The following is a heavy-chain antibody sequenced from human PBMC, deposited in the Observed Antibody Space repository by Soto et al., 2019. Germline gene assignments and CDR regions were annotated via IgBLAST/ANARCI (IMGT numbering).Heavy chain of an antibody. CDR1: GGSISSYY. D-gene: IGHD1-20*01. CDR2: IYHSGTT. Sequence: SETLSLTCTVSGGSISSYYWSWIRQHPGKGLEWIGHIYHSGTTYYNPSLKSRVGILVDTSKNQFSLNLNSVTAADTAVYYCARWVEVSLDYFDSWGQGTPVTVSS. V-gene: IGHV4-59*12. CDR3: ARWVEVSLDYFDS. J-gene: IGHJ4*02.